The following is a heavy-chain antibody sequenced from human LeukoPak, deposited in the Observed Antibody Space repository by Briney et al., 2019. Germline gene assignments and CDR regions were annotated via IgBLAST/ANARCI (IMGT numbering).Heavy chain of an antibody. D-gene: IGHD3-3*01. J-gene: IGHJ4*02. CDR3: TTLYYDFWSGYSNYFDY. Sequence: GGSLRLSCAASGFTFSNAWMSWVRQAPGKGLEWVGRIKSKTDGGTTDYAAPVKGRFTISRDDSKNTLYLQMNSLKTEDTAVYYCTTLYYDFWSGYSNYFDYWGQGTLVTVSS. CDR2: IKSKTDGGTT. V-gene: IGHV3-15*01. CDR1: GFTFSNAW.